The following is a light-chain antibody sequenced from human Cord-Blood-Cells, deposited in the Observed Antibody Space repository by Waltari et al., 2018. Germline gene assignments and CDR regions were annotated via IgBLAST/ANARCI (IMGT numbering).Light chain of an antibody. CDR2: EGS. CDR1: SSDVGSYNL. J-gene: IGLJ1*01. Sequence: QSALTQPASVSGSPGQSITISCTGTSSDVGSYNLISWSQQPPGKAPKLMIYEGSKRPSGVSNRFAGSKSGNTASLTISGLQAEDEADYYCCSYAGSSYVFGTGTKVTVL. V-gene: IGLV2-23*01. CDR3: CSYAGSSYV.